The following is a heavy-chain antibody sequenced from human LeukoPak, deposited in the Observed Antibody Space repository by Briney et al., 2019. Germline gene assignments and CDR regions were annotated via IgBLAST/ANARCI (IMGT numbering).Heavy chain of an antibody. D-gene: IGHD1-1*01. CDR2: ISSSSSYI. CDR1: GFTFSSYS. J-gene: IGHJ5*02. V-gene: IGHV3-21*01. Sequence: GGSLRLSCAASGFTFSSYSMNWVRQAPGKGLEWVSSISSSSSYIYYADSVKGRFTISRDNAKNSLYLQMNSLRAEDTAVYYCASQAFYPPVLVERPGWFDPWGQGTLVTVSS. CDR3: ASQAFYPPVLVERPGWFDP.